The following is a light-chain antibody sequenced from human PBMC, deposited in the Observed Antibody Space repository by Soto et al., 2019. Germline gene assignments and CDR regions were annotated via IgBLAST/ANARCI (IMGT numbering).Light chain of an antibody. CDR2: GAS. CDR1: QSVSSSY. Sequence: EIVLTQSPGTLSLSPGERATLSCRASQSVSSSYLAWYQQKPGQAPRLLLYGASSRATGIPDRFSGSGSGTDFTLTISRLEPEDFAVYYCQQYGSSPPMVTFGQGTKLEIK. CDR3: QQYGSSPPMVT. V-gene: IGKV3-20*01. J-gene: IGKJ2*01.